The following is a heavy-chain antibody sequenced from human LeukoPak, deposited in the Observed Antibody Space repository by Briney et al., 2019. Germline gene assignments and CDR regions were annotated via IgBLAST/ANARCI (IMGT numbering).Heavy chain of an antibody. CDR2: ISSSSSTM. CDR1: GFTFSTYN. V-gene: IGHV3-48*02. D-gene: IGHD1-20*01. CDR3: VREVTGALDY. Sequence: GGSLRLSCAASGFTFSTYNMNWVRQAPGKGLEWVSYISSSSSTMYYADSVKGRFTISSDNAKNSLYLQMSSLRDEDTAVYYCVREVTGALDYWGQGTLVTVSS. J-gene: IGHJ4*02.